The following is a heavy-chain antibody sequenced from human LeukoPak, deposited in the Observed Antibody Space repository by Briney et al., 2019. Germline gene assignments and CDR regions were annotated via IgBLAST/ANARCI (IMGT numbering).Heavy chain of an antibody. CDR2: INEDGSIT. D-gene: IGHD1-26*01. J-gene: IGHJ4*02. V-gene: IGHV3-74*01. Sequence: GGSLTLSCAVSGFTFRTYWMHWVRQVPGEGLVWVSRINEDGSITNYADSVKGRFTISRDNAKNTLYLQMNSLRAEDTGVYYCGRDLGGRSGYWGQGTLVTVSS. CDR3: GRDLGGRSGY. CDR1: GFTFRTYW.